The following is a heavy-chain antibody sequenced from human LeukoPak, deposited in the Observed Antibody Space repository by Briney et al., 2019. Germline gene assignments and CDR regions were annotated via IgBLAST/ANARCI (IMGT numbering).Heavy chain of an antibody. J-gene: IGHJ6*02. CDR3: ARDHYYDFWSGQQVSMDV. D-gene: IGHD3-3*01. Sequence: GRSLRLSCAASGFTFSSYAMHWVRQAPGQGLEWMGIINPSGGSTSYAQKFQGRVTVTRDTSTSTAYMELSSLRSEDTAVYYCARDHYYDFWSGQQVSMDVWGQGTTVTVSS. CDR1: GFTFSSYA. V-gene: IGHV1-46*01. CDR2: INPSGGST.